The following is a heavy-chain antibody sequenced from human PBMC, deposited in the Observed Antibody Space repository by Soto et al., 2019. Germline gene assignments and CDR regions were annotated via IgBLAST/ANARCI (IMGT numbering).Heavy chain of an antibody. CDR3: AREQLAPGGYYGMDV. V-gene: IGHV3-11*06. J-gene: IGHJ6*02. CDR1: GFSFSDFY. CDR2: ISSSGSHT. Sequence: GGSLRLSCAASGFSFSDFYMSWIRQAPGKGLEWISYISSSGSHTPYADSVKGRFTISRDNAKNSVYLQMNSLRAEDTAVYYCAREQLAPGGYYGMDVWGQGTTVTVS. D-gene: IGHD6-13*01.